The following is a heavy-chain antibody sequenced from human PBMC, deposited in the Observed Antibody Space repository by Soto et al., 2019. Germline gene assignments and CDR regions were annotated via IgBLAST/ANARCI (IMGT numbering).Heavy chain of an antibody. CDR2: IYYSGST. J-gene: IGHJ4*02. Sequence: QLQLQESGPVLVKPSETLSLTCTVSGGSISRSSYCWGWIRQPPGKGLEWIGSIYYSGSTYDNTSIQSRVTISVDTSKNQFSLKLSSVNAADTAVYYCARHDYGGFGLWGQGTLVTVSS. CDR3: ARHDYGGFGL. CDR1: GGSISRSSYC. V-gene: IGHV4-39*01. D-gene: IGHD4-17*01.